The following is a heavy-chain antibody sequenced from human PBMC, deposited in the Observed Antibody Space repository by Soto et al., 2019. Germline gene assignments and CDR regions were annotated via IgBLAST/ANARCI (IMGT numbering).Heavy chain of an antibody. CDR1: GGSFSGYY. CDR2: INHSGST. D-gene: IGHD3-10*01. CDR3: ARGSYYYGSGSYYRGWFDP. V-gene: IGHV4-34*01. J-gene: IGHJ5*02. Sequence: SETLSLTCAAYGGSFSGYYWSWIRQPPGKGLEWIGEINHSGSTNYNPSLKSRVTISVDTSKNQFSLKLSSVTAAHTAVYYCARGSYYYGSGSYYRGWFDPWGQGPLGTVSS.